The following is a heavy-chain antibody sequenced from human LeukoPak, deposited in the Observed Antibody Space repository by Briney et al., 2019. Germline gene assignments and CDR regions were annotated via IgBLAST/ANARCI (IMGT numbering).Heavy chain of an antibody. D-gene: IGHD2-15*01. CDR2: ISSSSSAI. Sequence: GGSLRLSCAASGFTFSTYRMSWVRQAPGKGLEWVSYISSSSSAIYYADSVKGRFTISRDNAKNSLYLQMNSLRAEDTAVYYCARAYCSGGSCYYAFDIWGQGTMVTVSS. J-gene: IGHJ3*02. V-gene: IGHV3-48*01. CDR1: GFTFSTYR. CDR3: ARAYCSGGSCYYAFDI.